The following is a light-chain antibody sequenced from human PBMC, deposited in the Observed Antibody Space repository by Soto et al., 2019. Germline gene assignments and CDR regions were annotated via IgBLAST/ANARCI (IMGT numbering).Light chain of an antibody. CDR3: QQRSIGFT. Sequence: IVCTQCPVPLSLSPGERATLSCRARQSVGSYLAWYQQKPGQAPRILIDGASNRAAGTPARFSGSGSGTDFTLTISSLEPEDSAVYHRQQRSIGFTFGHGTKVDIK. V-gene: IGKV3-11*01. CDR2: GAS. J-gene: IGKJ3*01. CDR1: QSVGSY.